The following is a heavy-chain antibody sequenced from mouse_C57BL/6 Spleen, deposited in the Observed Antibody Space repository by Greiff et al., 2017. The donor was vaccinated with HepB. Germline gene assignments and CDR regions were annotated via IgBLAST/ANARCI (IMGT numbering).Heavy chain of an antibody. CDR3: ARAIYYGTWFAY. J-gene: IGHJ3*01. V-gene: IGHV3-6*01. D-gene: IGHD2-1*01. Sequence: DVQLQESGPGLVKPSQSLSLTCSVTGYSITSGYYWNWIRQFPGNKLEWMGYISYDGSNNYNPSLKNRISITRDTSKNQFFLKLNSVTTEDTATYYCARAIYYGTWFAYWGQGTLVTVSA. CDR2: ISYDGSN. CDR1: GYSITSGYY.